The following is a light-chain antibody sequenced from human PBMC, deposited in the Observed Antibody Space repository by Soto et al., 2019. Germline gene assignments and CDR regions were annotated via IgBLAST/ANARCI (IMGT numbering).Light chain of an antibody. CDR2: GAS. V-gene: IGKV3-20*01. Sequence: EIVLTQSPGTLSLSPGERATLSCRASQRVTTSYLAWFQQKPGQPPRVLIHGASSRTNGVPDRFSGSGSGTDFTLTIRRLEHEEFAVNNFHQYGTSPQTFDQGTKVEVK. CDR1: QRVTTSY. CDR3: HQYGTSPQT. J-gene: IGKJ1*01.